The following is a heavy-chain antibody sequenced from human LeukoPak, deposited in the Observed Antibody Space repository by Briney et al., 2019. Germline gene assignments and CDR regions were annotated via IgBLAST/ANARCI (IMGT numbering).Heavy chain of an antibody. CDR1: GFTFSSYG. V-gene: IGHV3-23*01. Sequence: PGGTLRLSCAASGFTFSSYGMSWVRQAPGKGLEWVSAISGSGGSTYYADSVKGRFTISRDNSKNTLYLQMNSLRAEDTAVYYCARGKAVAGSRDGYNYEVRILGYWGQGTLVTVSS. J-gene: IGHJ4*02. CDR2: ISGSGGST. CDR3: ARGKAVAGSRDGYNYEVRILGY. D-gene: IGHD5-24*01.